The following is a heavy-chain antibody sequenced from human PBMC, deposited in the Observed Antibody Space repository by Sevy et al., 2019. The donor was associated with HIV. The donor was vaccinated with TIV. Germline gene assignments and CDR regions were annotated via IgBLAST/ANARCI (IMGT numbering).Heavy chain of an antibody. CDR2: ILYDGSKK. D-gene: IGHD6-6*01. CDR1: GFTFSSYG. Sequence: GGSLRLSCAASGFTFSSYGMHWVRQAPGKGLEWVAVILYDGSKKYYADSVKGRFTISRDNSKNTFYLQMSSLTSEDTAGYYCARGLAALPGYYYGMDVWGQGTAVTVSS. V-gene: IGHV3-33*01. J-gene: IGHJ6*02. CDR3: ARGLAALPGYYYGMDV.